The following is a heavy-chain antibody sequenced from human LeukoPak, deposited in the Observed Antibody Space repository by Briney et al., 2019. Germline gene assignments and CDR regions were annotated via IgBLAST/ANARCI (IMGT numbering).Heavy chain of an antibody. CDR3: ARDNRVLISSSTNFDY. CDR1: GFTFSSYA. D-gene: IGHD6-6*01. J-gene: IGHJ4*02. V-gene: IGHV3-21*01. CDR2: ISSSSSYI. Sequence: GGSLRLSCAASGFTFSSYAMSWFRQAPGKGLEWVSSISSSSSYIYYADSVKGRFTISRDNAKNSLYLQMNSLRAEDTAVYYCARDNRVLISSSTNFDYWGQGTLVTVSS.